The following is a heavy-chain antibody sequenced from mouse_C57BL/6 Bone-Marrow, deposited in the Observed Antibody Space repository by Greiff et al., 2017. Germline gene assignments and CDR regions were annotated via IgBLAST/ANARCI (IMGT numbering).Heavy chain of an antibody. V-gene: IGHV1-4*01. CDR2: INPSSGYT. J-gene: IGHJ3*01. D-gene: IGHD3-2*02. CDR3: ARSGNSSGYVRFAY. Sequence: QVHVKQSGAELARPGASVKMSCKASGYTFTSYTMHWVKQRPGQGLEWIGYINPSSGYTKYNQKFKDKATLTADKSSSTAYMQLSSLTSEDFAVYYCARSGNSSGYVRFAYWGQGTLVTVSA. CDR1: GYTFTSYT.